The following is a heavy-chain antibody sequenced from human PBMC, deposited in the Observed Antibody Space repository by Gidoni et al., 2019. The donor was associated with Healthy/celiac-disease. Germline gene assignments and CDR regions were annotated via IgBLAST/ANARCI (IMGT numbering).Heavy chain of an antibody. V-gene: IGHV1-8*01. CDR1: GYTFPSYD. Sequence: QVQLVQSGAEVKQPGASVKVSCKASGYTFPSYDINWVRQATGQGLEWMGWMNPNSGNTGYAQKFQGRVTMTRNTSISTAYMELSSLRSEDTAVYYCARRPGGSYYYYYGMDVWGQGTTVTVSS. J-gene: IGHJ6*02. CDR3: ARRPGGSYYYYYGMDV. D-gene: IGHD1-26*01. CDR2: MNPNSGNT.